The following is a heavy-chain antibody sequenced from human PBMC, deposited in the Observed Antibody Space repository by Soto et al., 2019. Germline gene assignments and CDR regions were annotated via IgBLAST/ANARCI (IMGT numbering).Heavy chain of an antibody. CDR3: AKDIIRGDGYVDFDY. J-gene: IGHJ4*02. D-gene: IGHD3-10*01. V-gene: IGHV3-23*01. CDR1: GLILSNYA. CDR2: IYAGGGTT. Sequence: XQSLTLSWSASGLILSNYATFWVRQAPGKGLDWVSTIYAGGGTTHYAESVKGRFTISRDNSNNRVYLQMNNLRAEDTAVYFCAKDIIRGDGYVDFDYWGQGTLVTVSS.